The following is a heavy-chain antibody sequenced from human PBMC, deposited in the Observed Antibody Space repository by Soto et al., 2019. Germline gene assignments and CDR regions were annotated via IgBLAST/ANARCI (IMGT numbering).Heavy chain of an antibody. V-gene: IGHV3-9*01. J-gene: IGHJ3*02. CDR3: XXXXXXXXXXXAFDI. Sequence: EVQLVESGGGLVQPGRSLRLSCAASGFTFDDYAMXXXXXXXXXXXXXVSGISWNSGSIGYADSVKGRFTISRDNXXXXXXXXXXXXXXXXXXXXXXXXXXXXXXXXXAFDIWGQGTMVTVSS. CDR2: ISWNSGSI. CDR1: GFTFDDYA.